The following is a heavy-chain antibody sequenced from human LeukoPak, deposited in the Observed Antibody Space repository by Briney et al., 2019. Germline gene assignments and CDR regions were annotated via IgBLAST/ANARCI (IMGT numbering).Heavy chain of an antibody. D-gene: IGHD6-19*01. CDR3: ARSLAVAGTGSFDY. CDR2: IYSGGST. Sequence: GGSLRLSCAASGFTVSSNYMSWVRQAPGKGLEWVSVIYSGGSTYYADSVKGRFTISRDNSKNTLYLQMNSLRAEDTAVYYCARSLAVAGTGSFDYWGQGTLVTVSS. J-gene: IGHJ4*02. V-gene: IGHV3-53*01. CDR1: GFTVSSNY.